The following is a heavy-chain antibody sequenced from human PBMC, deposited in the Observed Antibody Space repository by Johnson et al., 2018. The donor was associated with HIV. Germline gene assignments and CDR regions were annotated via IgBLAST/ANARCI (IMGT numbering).Heavy chain of an antibody. J-gene: IGHJ3*02. D-gene: IGHD3-10*01. CDR2: FGTAGDT. V-gene: IGHV3-13*01. Sequence: EVQLVESGGGLIQPGGSRRLSCAASEFTFSSYDMHCVRQATGKGLEWVSAFGTAGDTYYPGPVKGRFTISRENAKNSLYLQMNSLRAEDTAVYYCAKAYYPWAFDIWGQGTMVTVSS. CDR1: EFTFSSYD. CDR3: AKAYYPWAFDI.